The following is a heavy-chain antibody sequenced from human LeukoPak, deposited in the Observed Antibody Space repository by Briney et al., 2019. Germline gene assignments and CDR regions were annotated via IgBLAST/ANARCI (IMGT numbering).Heavy chain of an antibody. D-gene: IGHD3-10*01. CDR3: AKARNVLPDY. CDR2: ISGSGGST. J-gene: IGHJ4*02. CDR1: GFTFSSYA. V-gene: IGHV3-23*01. Sequence: AGGSLRLSCAASGFTFSSYAMSWVRQAPGKGLEWVSAISGSGGSTYYADSVKGRFTISRDSPKNTLYLQMNSLRAEDTAVYYCAKARNVLPDYWGQGTLVTVSS.